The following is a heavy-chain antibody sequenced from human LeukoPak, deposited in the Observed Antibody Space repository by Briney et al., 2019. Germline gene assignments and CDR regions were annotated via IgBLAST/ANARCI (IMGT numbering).Heavy chain of an antibody. CDR1: GFTFSSYS. D-gene: IGHD3-9*01. CDR3: ARDLLTGYFTDLNTFDY. CDR2: IISSGSYT. J-gene: IGHJ4*02. V-gene: IGHV3-21*01. Sequence: GGSLRLSCAASGFTFSSYSMNWVRQAPGKGLEWVSSIISSGSYTYYADSVKGRFTISRDNAKNSLYLQMNSLRADDTAVYYCARDLLTGYFTDLNTFDYWGQGNLVTVSS.